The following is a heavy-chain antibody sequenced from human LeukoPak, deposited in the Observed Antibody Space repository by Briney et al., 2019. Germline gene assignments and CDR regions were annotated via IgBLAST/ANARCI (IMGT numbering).Heavy chain of an antibody. CDR1: GFTFSSYE. CDR2: ISSSGSTT. Sequence: PGGSLRLSCAASGFTFSSYEMNWVRQAPGKGLEWVSYISSSGSTTYYADSVKGRFTISRDNAKNSLYLQMNSLRAEDTAVYYCARAQGGVYYYYMDVWGKGTTVTISS. CDR3: ARAQGGVYYYYMDV. D-gene: IGHD3-16*01. J-gene: IGHJ6*03. V-gene: IGHV3-48*03.